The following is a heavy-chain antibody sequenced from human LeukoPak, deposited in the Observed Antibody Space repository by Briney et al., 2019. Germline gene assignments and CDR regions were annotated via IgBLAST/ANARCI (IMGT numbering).Heavy chain of an antibody. CDR1: GYTFTSYG. J-gene: IGHJ4*02. Sequence: ASVKVSCKASGYTFTSYGISWVRQAPGQGLEWMGWISYYNGNTNYAQKLQGRVTMTTDTSTSTAYMELRSLRSDDTAVYYCARVRPTTYSSGYYYVDYWGQGTLVTVSS. V-gene: IGHV1-18*01. D-gene: IGHD3-22*01. CDR2: ISYYNGNT. CDR3: ARVRPTTYSSGYYYVDY.